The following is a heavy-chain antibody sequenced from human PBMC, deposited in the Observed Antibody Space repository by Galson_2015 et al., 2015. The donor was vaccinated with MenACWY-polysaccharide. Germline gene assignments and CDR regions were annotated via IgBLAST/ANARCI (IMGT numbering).Heavy chain of an antibody. CDR3: TKAGAKYCSGSSCYFNWFDT. CDR1: GFSFNTYW. J-gene: IGHJ5*02. CDR2: INADGSAT. V-gene: IGHV3-74*01. Sequence: SLRLSCAASGFSFNTYWMHWVRHAPGKGLVWVSRINADGSATGYADSVRGRFTISRDNAKNTLYLEMNSLRAEDTAVYYCTKAGAKYCSGSSCYFNWFDTWGQGTLVTVSS. D-gene: IGHD2-15*01.